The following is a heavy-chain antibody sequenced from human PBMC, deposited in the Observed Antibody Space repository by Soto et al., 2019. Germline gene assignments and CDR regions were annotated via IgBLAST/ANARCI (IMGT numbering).Heavy chain of an antibody. D-gene: IGHD3-22*01. V-gene: IGHV3-30*18. Sequence: GGSLRLSCAASGFTFSDYGMHWVRQAPGKGPEWLAVISYDGATQHYADSVKDGFTISRDNFKNTLHLQINSLRGEDTAVYYCAKSEDESSAYVGYFDYWGQGTMVTVSS. CDR3: AKSEDESSAYVGYFDY. CDR2: ISYDGATQ. J-gene: IGHJ4*02. CDR1: GFTFSDYG.